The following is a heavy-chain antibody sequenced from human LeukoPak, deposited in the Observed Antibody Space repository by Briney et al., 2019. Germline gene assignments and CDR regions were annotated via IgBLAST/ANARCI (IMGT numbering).Heavy chain of an antibody. CDR2: IYYSGSA. Sequence: SETLSLTCTVSGGSISSYYWSWIRQPPGKGLEWIGYIYYSGSANYNPSLKSRVTISVDTSKNQFSLELSSVTAADTAVYYCARYRLGYCSSTSCYAGYYFDYWGQGTLVTVSS. J-gene: IGHJ4*02. D-gene: IGHD2-2*01. CDR1: GGSISSYY. CDR3: ARYRLGYCSSTSCYAGYYFDY. V-gene: IGHV4-59*01.